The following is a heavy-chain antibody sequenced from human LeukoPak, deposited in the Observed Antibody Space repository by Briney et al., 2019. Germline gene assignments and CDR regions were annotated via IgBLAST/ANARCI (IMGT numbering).Heavy chain of an antibody. D-gene: IGHD3-22*01. Sequence: ASVKVSCKASGYTFTGYYMHWVRQAPGQVLGWMGWINPNSGGTNYAQKFQGRVTMTRDTSISTAYMELSRLRSDDTAVYYCARATYYYDSSCYPDYWGQGTLVTVSS. CDR2: INPNSGGT. CDR3: ARATYYYDSSCYPDY. J-gene: IGHJ4*02. V-gene: IGHV1-2*02. CDR1: GYTFTGYY.